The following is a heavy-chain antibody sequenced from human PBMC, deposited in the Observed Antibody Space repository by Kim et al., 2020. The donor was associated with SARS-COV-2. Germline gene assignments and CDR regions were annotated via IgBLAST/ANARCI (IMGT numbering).Heavy chain of an antibody. CDR2: IYYNGNT. D-gene: IGHD3-10*01. V-gene: IGHV4-59*01. J-gene: IGHJ4*02. CDR3: ARGVPWGTWPYYFDY. Sequence: SETLSLTCSVSGGSMSTYYWSWIRQPPGKGLEWVGYIYYNGNTDYNPSLKSRVTMSLDTSENQFSLKLSSVTAADTAVYYCARGVPWGTWPYYFDYWGQGTLVTVSS. CDR1: GGSMSTYY.